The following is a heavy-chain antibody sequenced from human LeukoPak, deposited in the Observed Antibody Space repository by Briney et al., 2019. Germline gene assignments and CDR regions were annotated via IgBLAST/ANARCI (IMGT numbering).Heavy chain of an antibody. CDR1: GFTFSSYA. D-gene: IGHD6-13*01. Sequence: GGSLRLSCAASGFTFSSYAMSWVRQAPGEGLEWVSAISGSGGSTYYADSVKGRFTISRDNAKNSLYLQMNSLRAEDTAVYYCARDSGPGIAAWGGQGTLVTVSS. V-gene: IGHV3-23*01. J-gene: IGHJ4*02. CDR3: ARDSGPGIAAW. CDR2: ISGSGGST.